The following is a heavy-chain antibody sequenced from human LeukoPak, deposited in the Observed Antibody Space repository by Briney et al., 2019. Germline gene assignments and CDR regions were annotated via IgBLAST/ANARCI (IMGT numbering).Heavy chain of an antibody. CDR3: TKNGGYSDAFDI. J-gene: IGHJ3*02. Sequence: GRSLRLSCAASGFIFDDYAMHWVRQAPGKGLEWVSLISGDGGRTYYTDSVKGRFTISRDNSKHSLYLQMNSLRTEDTALYYCTKNGGYSDAFDIWGQGTMVTVSS. CDR1: GFIFDDYA. CDR2: ISGDGGRT. D-gene: IGHD3-10*01. V-gene: IGHV3-43*02.